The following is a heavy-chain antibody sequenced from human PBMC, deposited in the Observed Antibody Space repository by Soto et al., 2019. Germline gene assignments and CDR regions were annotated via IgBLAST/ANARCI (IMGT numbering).Heavy chain of an antibody. V-gene: IGHV1-2*04. Sequence: ASVKVSCKASGYTFTGYYMHWVRQAPGQGLEWMGWINPNSGGTNYAQKFQGWVTMTRDTSISTAYMELGRLGSDDTAVYYWARDGSSGGSPRFDYWGQGTLVTVSS. CDR2: INPNSGGT. CDR1: GYTFTGYY. J-gene: IGHJ4*02. D-gene: IGHD2-15*01. CDR3: ARDGSSGGSPRFDY.